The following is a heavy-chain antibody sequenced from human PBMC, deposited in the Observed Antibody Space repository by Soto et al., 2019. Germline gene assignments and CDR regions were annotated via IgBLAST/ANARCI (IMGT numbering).Heavy chain of an antibody. CDR1: GGSISSSNW. D-gene: IGHD3-10*01. J-gene: IGHJ4*02. V-gene: IGHV4-4*02. Sequence: SETLSLTCAVSGGSISSSNWWSWVRQPPGKGLEWIGEIYHSGSTNYNPSLKSRVTISVDKSKNQFSLKLSSVTAADTAVYYCARALVWKKGGYYFDYWGQGTLVTVSS. CDR3: ARALVWKKGGYYFDY. CDR2: IYHSGST.